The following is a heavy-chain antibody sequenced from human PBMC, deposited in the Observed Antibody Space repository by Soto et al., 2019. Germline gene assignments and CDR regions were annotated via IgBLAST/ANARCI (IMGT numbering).Heavy chain of an antibody. J-gene: IGHJ4*02. CDR3: ARFETTVS. CDR2: INPSFGRA. V-gene: IGHV1-46*03. D-gene: IGHD4-17*01. Sequence: ASVKVSCKASGGTFSSYAISWVRQAPGQGLEWMGMINPSFGRASYAQKFQGRVTMTRDTSTSTVYMELSSLRSEDTAVYYCARFETTVSWGQGTLVTVSS. CDR1: GGTFSSYA.